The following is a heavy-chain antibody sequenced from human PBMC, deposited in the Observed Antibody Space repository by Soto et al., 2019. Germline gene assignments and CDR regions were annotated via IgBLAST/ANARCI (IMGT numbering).Heavy chain of an antibody. CDR3: ARDLAVGLVDY. D-gene: IGHD6-19*01. V-gene: IGHV1-18*01. CDR2: ISAYNGNT. Sequence: QVQLVQSGAEVKKPGASVKVSCKASGYTFTSYGISWVRQAPGQGLEWMGWISAYNGNTKYAQKRQGSVTMTTDPSTSTAYREVRSLRSDATAVYYCARDLAVGLVDYWGQGTLVTVSS. J-gene: IGHJ4*02. CDR1: GYTFTSYG.